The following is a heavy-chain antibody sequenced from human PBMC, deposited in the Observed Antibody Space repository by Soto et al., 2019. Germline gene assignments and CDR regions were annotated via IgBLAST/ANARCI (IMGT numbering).Heavy chain of an antibody. J-gene: IGHJ1*01. CDR1: GYTFTSYA. CDR2: INAGNGNT. Sequence: QVQLVQSGAEEKKPGASVKVSCKASGYTFTSYAMHWVRQAPGQRPEWMGWINAGNGNTKYSQMFQGRVTITRDTSANTAHMELSSLRSEDTAVYYCARDLRDSGQGTLVSVSS. CDR3: ARDLRD. V-gene: IGHV1-3*05.